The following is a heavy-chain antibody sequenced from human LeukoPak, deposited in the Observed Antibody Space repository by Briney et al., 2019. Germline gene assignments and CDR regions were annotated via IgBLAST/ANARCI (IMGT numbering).Heavy chain of an antibody. CDR3: ARGILTGYYPLYYYYYMDV. CDR1: GGSISSSSYY. Sequence: PSETLSLTCTVSGGSISSSSYYWGWIRQPAGKGLEWIGRIYTSGSTNYNPSLKSRVTISVDTSKNQFSLKLSSVTAADTAVYYCARGILTGYYPLYYYYYMDVWGKGTTVTISS. D-gene: IGHD3-9*01. J-gene: IGHJ6*03. CDR2: IYTSGST. V-gene: IGHV4-61*02.